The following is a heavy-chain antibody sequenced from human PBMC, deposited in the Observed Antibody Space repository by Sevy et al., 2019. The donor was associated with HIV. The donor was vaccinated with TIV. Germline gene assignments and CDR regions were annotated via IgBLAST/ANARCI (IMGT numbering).Heavy chain of an antibody. D-gene: IGHD1-7*01. Sequence: GGSLRLSCAVSGFTFSKYWMGWVRQAPGKGLVWVANIKQDAGQKYYVDSVKGRFTISRDNAKNSLYLQMNSLRAEDTAVYFCARDDGNYYFHYWGQGTLVTVSS. V-gene: IGHV3-7*01. CDR2: IKQDAGQK. J-gene: IGHJ4*02. CDR1: GFTFSKYW. CDR3: ARDDGNYYFHY.